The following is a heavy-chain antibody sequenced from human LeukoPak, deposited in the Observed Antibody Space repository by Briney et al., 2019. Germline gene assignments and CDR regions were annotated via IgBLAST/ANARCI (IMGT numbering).Heavy chain of an antibody. D-gene: IGHD1-26*01. V-gene: IGHV3-30*03. CDR2: ISYDGSNK. J-gene: IGHJ4*02. CDR1: GFTFSSYG. CDR3: ARDPVGATTPDC. Sequence: QTGGSLRLSCAASGFTFSSYGMHWVRQAPGKGLEWVAVISYDGSNKYYADSVKGRFTISRDNSRNTLYLQMNSLRAEDTAVYYCARDPVGATTPDCWGQGALVTVSS.